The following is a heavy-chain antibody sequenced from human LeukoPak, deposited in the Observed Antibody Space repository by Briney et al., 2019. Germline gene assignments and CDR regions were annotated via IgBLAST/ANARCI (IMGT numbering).Heavy chain of an antibody. J-gene: IGHJ4*02. CDR2: IKQDGSEK. CDR1: GFTFSNYW. D-gene: IGHD3-3*01. CDR3: ARLWYYDFWSGWDFDY. Sequence: PGGSLRLSCAASGFTFSNYWMSWVRQAPGKGLKWVANIKQDGSEKYYVDSVKGRFTISRDNAKNSLYLQMNSLRAEDTAVYYCARLWYYDFWSGWDFDYWGQGTLVTVSS. V-gene: IGHV3-7*01.